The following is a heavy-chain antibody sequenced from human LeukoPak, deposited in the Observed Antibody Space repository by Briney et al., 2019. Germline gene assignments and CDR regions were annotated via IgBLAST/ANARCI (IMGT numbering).Heavy chain of an antibody. Sequence: ASVNVSCKSSGYTFTSYDINWVRQATGQGLEGMGWMNPNSGNTGYAQKFKGRVTMTRNTSISTAYMEMSSLRSEDTAVYYCARGSTEGDMAVTDYWGQGTLVTVSS. CDR1: GYTFTSYD. V-gene: IGHV1-8*01. J-gene: IGHJ4*02. D-gene: IGHD3-16*01. CDR3: ARGSTEGDMAVTDY. CDR2: MNPNSGNT.